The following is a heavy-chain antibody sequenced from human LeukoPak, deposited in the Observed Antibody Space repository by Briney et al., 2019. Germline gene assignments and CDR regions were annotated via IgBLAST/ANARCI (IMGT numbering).Heavy chain of an antibody. V-gene: IGHV4-34*01. J-gene: IGHJ4*02. D-gene: IGHD3-9*01. CDR1: GGSFSGYY. CDR2: INHSGST. Sequence: SETLSLTCAVYGGSFSGYYWSWIRQPPGEGLEWIGEINHSGSTNYNPSLKSRVTISVDTSKNQFSLKLSSVTAADTAVYYCARRLRALRYFDWLLPPFDYWGQGTLVTVSS. CDR3: ARRLRALRYFDWLLPPFDY.